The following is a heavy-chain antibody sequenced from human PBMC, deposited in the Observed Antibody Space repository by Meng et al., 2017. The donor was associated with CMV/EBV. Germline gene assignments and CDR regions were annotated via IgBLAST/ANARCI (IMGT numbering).Heavy chain of an antibody. J-gene: IGHJ6*02. CDR1: GYSISSGYY. CDR3: ARDQLTGMDV. Sequence: GSLRLSCTASGYSISSGYYWGWIRQPPGKGLEWIGSIYHSGSTYYNPSLKSRVTISVDTSKNQFSLKLSSVTAADTAVYYCARDQLTGMDVWGQGTTVTVSS. CDR2: IYHSGST. V-gene: IGHV4-38-2*02. D-gene: IGHD2-2*01.